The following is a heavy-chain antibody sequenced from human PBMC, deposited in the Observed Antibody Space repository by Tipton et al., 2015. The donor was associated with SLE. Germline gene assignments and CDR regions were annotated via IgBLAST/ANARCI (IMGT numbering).Heavy chain of an antibody. V-gene: IGHV4-59*08. CDR2: IYYSGST. CDR1: GGSISSYY. Sequence: TLSLTCTVSGGSISSYYWSWIRQPPGKGLEWIGYIYYSGSTNYNPSLKSRVTISVDTSKNQFSLKLSSVTAADTAVYYCARGGSYPFQHWGQGTLVTVSS. J-gene: IGHJ1*01. CDR3: ARGGSYPFQH. D-gene: IGHD1-26*01.